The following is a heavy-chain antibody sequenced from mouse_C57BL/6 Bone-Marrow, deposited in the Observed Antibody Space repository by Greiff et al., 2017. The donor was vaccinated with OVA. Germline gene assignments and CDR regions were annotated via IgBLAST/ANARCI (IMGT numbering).Heavy chain of an antibody. Sequence: VKLVESGAELARPGASVKLSCKASGYTFTSYGISWVKQRTGQGLEWIGEIYPRSGNTYYNEKFKGKATLTADKSSSTAYMELRSLTSEDSAVYFCARSSNWDEDWYFDVWGTGTTVTVSS. D-gene: IGHD4-1*02. J-gene: IGHJ1*03. CDR2: IYPRSGNT. CDR1: GYTFTSYG. V-gene: IGHV1-81*01. CDR3: ARSSNWDEDWYFDV.